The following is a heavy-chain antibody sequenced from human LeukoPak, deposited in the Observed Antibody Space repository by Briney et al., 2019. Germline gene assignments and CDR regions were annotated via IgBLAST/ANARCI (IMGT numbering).Heavy chain of an antibody. CDR1: GFTVSSNY. CDR2: IYSGGST. Sequence: GGSLRLSCAASGFTVSSNYMSWVRQAPGKGLEWVSVIYSGGSTYYADSVKGRFTISRDNSKNTLYLQMNSLRAEDTAVYYCARARYYDILTGYHYYFDYWGQGTLVTVSS. CDR3: ARARYYDILTGYHYYFDY. D-gene: IGHD3-9*01. J-gene: IGHJ4*02. V-gene: IGHV3-66*01.